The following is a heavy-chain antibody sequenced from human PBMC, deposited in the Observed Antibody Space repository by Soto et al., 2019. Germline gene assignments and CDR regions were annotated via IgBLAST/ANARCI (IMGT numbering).Heavy chain of an antibody. J-gene: IGHJ6*02. CDR3: VQSRCGGDCLQSYSSHSYYGLDV. Sequence: GPTLVNPTQTLTLTCSFSGFSLSTTGVGVGWIRQPPGKALEWLALIYWDDDKRYNPSLNSRLTITKDTSKNQVVLAMTNMDPVDTATYYCVQSRCGGDCLQSYSSHSYYGLDVWGQGTTVTVSS. V-gene: IGHV2-5*02. D-gene: IGHD2-21*02. CDR1: GFSLSTTGVG. CDR2: IYWDDDK.